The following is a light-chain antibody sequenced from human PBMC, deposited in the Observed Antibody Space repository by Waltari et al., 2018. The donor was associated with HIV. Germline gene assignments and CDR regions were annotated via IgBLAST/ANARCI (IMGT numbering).Light chain of an antibody. V-gene: IGLV7-46*01. CDR1: IGAVTTSHY. Sequence: QAVVTQEPSLTVSPGGTVTLTCGSSIGAVTTSHYPYCFHQKPGQAPRTLLYDTSYKHSWTPARFSGSLLGGKAALTLSGAQPEDEADYYCLLYYSGARVFGGGTRLTVL. J-gene: IGLJ2*01. CDR3: LLYYSGARV. CDR2: DTS.